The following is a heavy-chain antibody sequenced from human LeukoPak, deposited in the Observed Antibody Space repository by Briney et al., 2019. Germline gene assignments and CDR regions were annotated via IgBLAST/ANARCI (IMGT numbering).Heavy chain of an antibody. CDR2: ISFSGDNT. J-gene: IGHJ4*02. CDR1: GFTFSNYG. Sequence: PGASLRLTCAGSGFTFSNYGLSWVRHAPGKGLEWVSTISFSGDNTHYADSVKGRFTISRDNFKNTVYLQMSSLRAEDAAIYYCARDSGGIFLFDSWGQGTLVTVAS. D-gene: IGHD1-26*01. V-gene: IGHV3-23*01. CDR3: ARDSGGIFLFDS.